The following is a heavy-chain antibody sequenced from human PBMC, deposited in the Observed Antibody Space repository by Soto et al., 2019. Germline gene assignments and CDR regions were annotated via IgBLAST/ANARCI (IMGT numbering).Heavy chain of an antibody. CDR3: ARGGGTYYYDSSGYPRRYYYYGMDV. CDR1: GYTFTSYD. Sequence: ASVKVSCKASGYTFTSYDINWVRQATGQGLEWMGWMNPNSGNTGYAQKFQGRVTMTRNTSISTAYMELSSLRSEDTAVYYCARGGGTYYYDSSGYPRRYYYYGMDVWGQGTTVTVSS. V-gene: IGHV1-8*01. D-gene: IGHD3-22*01. J-gene: IGHJ6*02. CDR2: MNPNSGNT.